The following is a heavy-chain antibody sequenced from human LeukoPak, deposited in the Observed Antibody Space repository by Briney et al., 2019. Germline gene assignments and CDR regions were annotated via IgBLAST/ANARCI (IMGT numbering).Heavy chain of an antibody. D-gene: IGHD3-10*01. V-gene: IGHV1-46*01. CDR2: INPSGGST. CDR3: ARGITMFRGVSLNYYYGMDV. J-gene: IGHJ6*02. Sequence: ASVKVSCKASGYTFTSYYMHWVRQAPGQGLEWMGIINPSGGSTSYAQKFQGRVTMTRDTSTSTVYMELSSLRSEDTAVYYCARGITMFRGVSLNYYYGMDVWAQGTTVTVSS. CDR1: GYTFTSYY.